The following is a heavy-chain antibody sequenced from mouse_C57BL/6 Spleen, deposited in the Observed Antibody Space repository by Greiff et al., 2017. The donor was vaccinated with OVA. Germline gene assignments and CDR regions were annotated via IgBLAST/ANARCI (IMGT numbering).Heavy chain of an antibody. CDR1: GYTFTDYY. CDR3: ARPYYYGSSPVDY. J-gene: IGHJ2*01. Sequence: VQLQQSGPELVKPGASVKISCKASGYTFTDYYMNWVKQSHGKSLEWIGDINPNNGGTSYNQKFKGKATLTVDKSSSTAYMELRSLTSEDSAVYYCARPYYYGSSPVDYWGQGTTLTVSS. V-gene: IGHV1-26*01. D-gene: IGHD1-1*01. CDR2: INPNNGGT.